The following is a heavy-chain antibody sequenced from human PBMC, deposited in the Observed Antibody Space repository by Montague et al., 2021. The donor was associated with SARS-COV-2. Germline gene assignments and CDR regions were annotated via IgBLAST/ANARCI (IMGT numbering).Heavy chain of an antibody. CDR3: AKTVGGYSYVDY. V-gene: IGHV3-30*18. Sequence: SLRLSCAASGFTFSSYGMHWVRRAPGKGLEWVAVISYDGSNKYYADSVKGRFTISRDNSKNTLYLQMNSLRAEDTAVYYCAKTVGGYSYVDYWGQGTLVTVSS. CDR1: GFTFSSYG. J-gene: IGHJ4*02. D-gene: IGHD5-18*01. CDR2: ISYDGSNK.